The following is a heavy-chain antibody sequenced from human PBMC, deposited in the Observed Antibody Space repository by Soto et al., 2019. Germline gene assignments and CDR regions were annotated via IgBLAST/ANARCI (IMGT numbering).Heavy chain of an antibody. J-gene: IGHJ4*02. CDR3: ARLEWLDIFDY. D-gene: IGHD6-19*01. Sequence: QLQLQESGPGLVKPSETLSLTCTVSGGSISSSSYYWGWIRQPPGKGLEWIGSIYYSGSTYYNPSLKSRVTISVDTSKNQFARKLSSVTAADTAVYYCARLEWLDIFDYWGQGTLVTVSS. CDR1: GGSISSSSYY. CDR2: IYYSGST. V-gene: IGHV4-39*01.